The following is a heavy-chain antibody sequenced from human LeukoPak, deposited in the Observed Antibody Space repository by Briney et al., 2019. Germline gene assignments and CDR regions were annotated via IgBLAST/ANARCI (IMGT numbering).Heavy chain of an antibody. J-gene: IGHJ4*02. Sequence: ASVKVSCKVFGYTFTSNYMHWVRQAPGQGPEWMGVISPSGGSTTYAQKFQGRVTLTRDMSTSTDYLELSSLRSEDTAVYYCARDCSTSCSYFDYWGQGTLVTVSS. CDR2: ISPSGGST. CDR1: GYTFTSNY. V-gene: IGHV1-46*01. CDR3: ARDCSTSCSYFDY. D-gene: IGHD2-2*01.